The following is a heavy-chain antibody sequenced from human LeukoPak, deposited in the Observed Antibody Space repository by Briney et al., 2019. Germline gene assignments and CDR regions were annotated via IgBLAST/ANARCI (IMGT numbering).Heavy chain of an antibody. Sequence: GGSLRLSCAASGFTFSSYGMHWVRQAPGKGLEWVAVISYDGSNKYYADSVKGRFTISRDNSKNTLYLQMNGLRAEDTAVYYCAKGKGDYDILTGDFYYYGMDVWGKGTTVTVSS. J-gene: IGHJ6*04. D-gene: IGHD3-9*01. CDR1: GFTFSSYG. CDR2: ISYDGSNK. CDR3: AKGKGDYDILTGDFYYYGMDV. V-gene: IGHV3-30*18.